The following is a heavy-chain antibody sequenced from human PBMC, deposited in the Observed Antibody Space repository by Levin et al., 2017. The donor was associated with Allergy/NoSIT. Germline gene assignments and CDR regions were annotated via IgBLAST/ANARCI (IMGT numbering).Heavy chain of an antibody. J-gene: IGHJ3*02. CDR2: IYSGTST. CDR1: GFTISSTY. CDR3: ARALVLVRGVIIHDAFDI. V-gene: IGHV3-53*01. Sequence: SCAASGFTISSTYMSWVRQAPGKGLEWVSVIYSGTSTYYADSVKGRFTISRDNSKNTLYLQMNSLRAEDTAVYYCARALVLVRGVIIHDAFDIWGQGTMVTVSS. D-gene: IGHD3-10*01.